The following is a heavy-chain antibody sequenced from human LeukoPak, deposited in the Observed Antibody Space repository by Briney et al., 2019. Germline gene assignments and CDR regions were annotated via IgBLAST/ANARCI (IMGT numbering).Heavy chain of an antibody. CDR3: ARDAEVGTLFGVLSRYNWFDP. Sequence: GGSLRLSCAASGFTFSTYWMSWVRQAPGKGLEWVANIKQDGSEQYYVDSVKGRFTISRDNAKNSLYLQMNSLRAEDTAVFYCARDAEVGTLFGVLSRYNWFDPWGQGTLVTVSS. CDR2: IKQDGSEQ. J-gene: IGHJ5*02. CDR1: GFTFSTYW. D-gene: IGHD3-3*01. V-gene: IGHV3-7*01.